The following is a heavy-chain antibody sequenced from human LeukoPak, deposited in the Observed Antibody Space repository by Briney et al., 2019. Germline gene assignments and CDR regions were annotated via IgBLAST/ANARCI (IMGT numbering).Heavy chain of an antibody. D-gene: IGHD3-9*01. CDR3: ARFNDILTGADY. V-gene: IGHV1-8*01. J-gene: IGHJ4*02. Sequence: ASVKVSCKASGYTFTSYDINWVRQATGQGPEWIGCMNPNSVNTRYAQNFQSTVTMTRNTSTSTTYMELSSLRSEDTAVYYCARFNDILTGADYWGQGALVTVSS. CDR1: GYTFTSYD. CDR2: MNPNSVNT.